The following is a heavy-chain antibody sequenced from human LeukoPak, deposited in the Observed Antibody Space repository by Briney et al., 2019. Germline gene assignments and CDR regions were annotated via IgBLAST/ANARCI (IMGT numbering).Heavy chain of an antibody. CDR1: GFTFSIYW. CDR2: IKQDGSEK. Sequence: GGSLRLSCAASGFTFSIYWMSWVRQAPGKGLEWVANIKQDGSEKYYVDSVKGRFTISRDNANNSLYLQMNSLRAEDTAVYYCARGGDYLDFWGQGALVTVSS. V-gene: IGHV3-7*05. CDR3: ARGGDYLDF. J-gene: IGHJ4*02.